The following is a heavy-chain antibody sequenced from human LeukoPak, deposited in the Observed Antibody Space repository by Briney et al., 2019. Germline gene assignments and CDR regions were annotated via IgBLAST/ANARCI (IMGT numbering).Heavy chain of an antibody. Sequence: GVSLRLSCAVSGLTFNNDAMSWVRQAPGKGLEWVSGISGRGASKYYADSVKGRFTISRDNSKNTLYLQMNSLRAEDTAVYYCAKGVVVAPDVTPFDYWGQGTLVTVSS. J-gene: IGHJ4*02. CDR2: ISGRGASK. CDR1: GLTFNNDA. V-gene: IGHV3-23*01. CDR3: AKGVVVAPDVTPFDY. D-gene: IGHD2-2*01.